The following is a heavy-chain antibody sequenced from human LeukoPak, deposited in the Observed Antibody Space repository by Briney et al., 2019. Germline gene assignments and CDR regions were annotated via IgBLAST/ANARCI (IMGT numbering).Heavy chain of an antibody. V-gene: IGHV3-30-3*01. CDR1: GFTFSNYV. J-gene: IGHJ4*02. Sequence: GRSLRLSCAASGFTFSNYVIHWVRQAPGKGLEWVAVISYDGSNKYYADSVKGRFTISRDNSKNTLYLQMNSLRAEDTAVYYCARDRYSGSYLTLDYWGQGTLVTVSS. CDR2: ISYDGSNK. D-gene: IGHD1-26*01. CDR3: ARDRYSGSYLTLDY.